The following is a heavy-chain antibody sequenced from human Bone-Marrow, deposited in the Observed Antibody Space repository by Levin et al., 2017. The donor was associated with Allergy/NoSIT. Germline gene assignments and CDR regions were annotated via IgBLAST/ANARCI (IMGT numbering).Heavy chain of an antibody. CDR3: ARGESTWSLWLQFVHSWFDP. CDR1: GFTFSSYA. D-gene: IGHD5-24*01. Sequence: GESLKISCAASGFTFSSYAMHWVRQAPGKGLEWVAVISYDGSNKYYADSVKGRFTISRDNSKNTLYLQMNSLRAEDTAVYYCARGESTWSLWLQFVHSWFDPWGQGTLVTVSS. J-gene: IGHJ5*02. CDR2: ISYDGSNK. V-gene: IGHV3-30-3*01.